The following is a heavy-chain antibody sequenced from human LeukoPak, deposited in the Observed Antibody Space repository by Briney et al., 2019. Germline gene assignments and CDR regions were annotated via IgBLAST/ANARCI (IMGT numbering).Heavy chain of an antibody. CDR1: GFTFSSYD. CDR2: VSASGSAT. Sequence: GGSLRLSCAASGFTFSSYDMYWVRQAPGKGLEWVSYVSASGSATYYGDSVKGRFTISRDNAKNSVYMQMNSLRDEDTAVYYCARISGLGAREYLDHWGQGTLVTVSS. J-gene: IGHJ4*02. CDR3: ARISGLGAREYLDH. D-gene: IGHD2/OR15-2a*01. V-gene: IGHV3-48*02.